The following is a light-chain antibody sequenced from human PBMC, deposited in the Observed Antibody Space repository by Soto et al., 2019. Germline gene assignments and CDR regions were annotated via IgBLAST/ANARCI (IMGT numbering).Light chain of an antibody. V-gene: IGKV3D-20*02. J-gene: IGKJ4*01. CDR2: ATS. Sequence: VLTQSPGTLSLSSGERATLSCRASQTVSGGYLTWYQQKSGQAPRLLIYATSTRATGIPDRFSGRGSGTDFTLTISSLEPEDFAVYYCQQRSNWPLTFGGGTKVDIK. CDR3: QQRSNWPLT. CDR1: QTVSGGY.